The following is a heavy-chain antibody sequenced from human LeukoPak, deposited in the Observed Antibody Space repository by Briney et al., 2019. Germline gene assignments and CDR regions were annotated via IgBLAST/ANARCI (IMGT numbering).Heavy chain of an antibody. D-gene: IGHD3-10*01. CDR2: IDTRRST. CDR3: ARDGLNTMVRGKIHYNYMDV. V-gene: IGHV4-61*02. Sequence: KTSETLNLTCTGPGGSISSGSYYWSWIRQPAGKRLEWNGRIDTRRSTHYTPSLNRRGTRSVDTSKNQLCLTLSAMDSADTAEHYCARDGLNTMVRGKIHYNYMDVWGKGTTVSISS. J-gene: IGHJ6*03. CDR1: GGSISSGSYY.